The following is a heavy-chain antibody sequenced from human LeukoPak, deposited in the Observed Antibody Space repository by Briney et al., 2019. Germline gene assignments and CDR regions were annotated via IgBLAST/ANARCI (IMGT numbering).Heavy chain of an antibody. Sequence: GASLLISSQGSGSSFTSYWIGWVRQLPGKGLEWMGIIYPGDSDTRYSPSFQGQVTISADKSISTAYLQWSSLEASDTAMYYCARPDSSGYQAFDIWGQGTMVTVSS. D-gene: IGHD3-22*01. CDR2: IYPGDSDT. CDR3: ARPDSSGYQAFDI. J-gene: IGHJ3*02. CDR1: GSSFTSYW. V-gene: IGHV5-51*01.